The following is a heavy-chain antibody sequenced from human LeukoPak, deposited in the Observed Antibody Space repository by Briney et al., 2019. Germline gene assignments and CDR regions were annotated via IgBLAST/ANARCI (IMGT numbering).Heavy chain of an antibody. V-gene: IGHV4-59*01. D-gene: IGHD5-18*01. Sequence: SETLSLTCTVSGGSISSYYWSWLRQPPGKGLEWVGYIYYSGSNNYNPSLKRRVTISVDTSKNQFSLKLSSVTAADTAVYYCARGLTAMVLPFDYWGQGTLVTVSS. CDR2: IYYSGSN. CDR3: ARGLTAMVLPFDY. CDR1: GGSISSYY. J-gene: IGHJ4*02.